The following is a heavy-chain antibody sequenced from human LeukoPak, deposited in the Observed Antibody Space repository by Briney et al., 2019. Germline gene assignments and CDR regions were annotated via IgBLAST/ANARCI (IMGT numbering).Heavy chain of an antibody. CDR3: ARDRIDCTSTSCPDY. J-gene: IGHJ4*02. V-gene: IGHV3-21*01. D-gene: IGHD2-2*01. CDR2: ISSGGSYK. CDR1: GFTFSSYN. Sequence: GGSLRLSCAASGFTFSSYNMNWVRQAPGKGLEWVSSISSGGSYKYYADSVKGRFTISRDNAKNSLHLQMNSLRAEDTAVYYCARDRIDCTSTSCPDYWGQGTLVTVSS.